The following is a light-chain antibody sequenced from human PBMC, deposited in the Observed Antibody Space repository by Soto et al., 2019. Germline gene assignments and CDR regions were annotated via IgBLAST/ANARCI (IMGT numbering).Light chain of an antibody. CDR3: TSYAGNNAYV. V-gene: IGLV2-8*01. J-gene: IGLJ1*01. CDR2: EVS. CDR1: SSDVGGYNF. Sequence: QSALTQPPSASGSPGQSVTISCTGTSSDVGGYNFVSWYQQHPGKAPKLMISEVSKRPSGVPDHFSGSKPGNTASLTVSGPQAWYQAHYNCTSYAGNNAYVFGTGTKLTVL.